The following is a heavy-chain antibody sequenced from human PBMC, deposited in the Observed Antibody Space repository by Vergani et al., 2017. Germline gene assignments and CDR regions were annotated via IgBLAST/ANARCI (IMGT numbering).Heavy chain of an antibody. CDR3: ARDIVIVPAGRYFDY. J-gene: IGHJ4*02. Sequence: QVQLQESGPGLVKPSQTLSLTCTVSGGSISSGGYYWSWIRQRPGKGLEWIGYIYYSGSTYYNPSLKSRVTISVDTSMNQFSLKLSSVTAADTAGYYCARDIVIVPAGRYFDYWGQGTLVTVSS. CDR1: GGSISSGGYY. CDR2: IYYSGST. D-gene: IGHD2-2*01. V-gene: IGHV4-31*03.